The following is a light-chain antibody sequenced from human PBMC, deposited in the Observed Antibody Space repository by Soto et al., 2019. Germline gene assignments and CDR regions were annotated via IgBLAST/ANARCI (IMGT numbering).Light chain of an antibody. V-gene: IGKV3-20*01. CDR1: QSVSSNY. CDR2: GAS. J-gene: IGKJ3*01. Sequence: EIVMTQSPGTLSLSPGETATLSCRASQSVSSNYVAWFHQKPGQAPRLPIYGASSRATGVPDRFSASGSGTDFPLTISRLEPEDFAVYYCQQYGRSPFTFGPGTKVDIK. CDR3: QQYGRSPFT.